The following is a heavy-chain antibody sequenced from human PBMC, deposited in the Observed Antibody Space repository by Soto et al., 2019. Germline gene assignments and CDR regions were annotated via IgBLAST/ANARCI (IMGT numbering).Heavy chain of an antibody. CDR1: GDSISSSSYY. CDR2: IYYSGTA. V-gene: IGHV4-39*01. J-gene: IGHJ4*02. CDR3: ARLSRRASVPGDY. Sequence: SETLSLTCTVSGDSISSSSYYWGWFRQPPGKGLEWIGNIYYSGTAYYTPSLKGRVAISVDTSKNQFSLKLSSVTAADTAVFYCARLSRRASVPGDYWGQGTLVTVS. D-gene: IGHD6-19*01.